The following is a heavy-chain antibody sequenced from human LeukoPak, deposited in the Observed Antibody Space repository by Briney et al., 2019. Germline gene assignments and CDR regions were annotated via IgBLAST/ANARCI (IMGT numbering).Heavy chain of an antibody. D-gene: IGHD3-22*01. CDR1: GYSISSGFY. V-gene: IGHV4-38-2*02. CDR3: ARGGYYYDSSGYYPGAFDI. Sequence: SETLSLTCTVSGYSISSGFYWGWIRQPPGKGLEWIGTIYHSGSTFYNPSPKSRVTISVDTSKNQFSLKLSSVTAADTAVYYCARGGYYYDSSGYYPGAFDIWGQGTMVTVSS. CDR2: IYHSGST. J-gene: IGHJ3*02.